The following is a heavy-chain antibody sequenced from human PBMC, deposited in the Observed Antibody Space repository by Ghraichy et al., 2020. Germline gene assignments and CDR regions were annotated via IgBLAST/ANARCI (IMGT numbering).Heavy chain of an antibody. V-gene: IGHV3-23*01. CDR3: SGQLPNTGWFDS. CDR2: ISDSGAAT. CDR1: AFTFTTDT. D-gene: IGHD2-2*01. Sequence: GGSLRLSGIASAFTFTTDTITWVVRPPVQGLEWVSAISDSGAATYYADSVKGRFTISRDNTKNTLYLQMNSLRAEDTAVYYCSGQLPNTGWFDSWGQGTLGTVAS. J-gene: IGHJ5*01.